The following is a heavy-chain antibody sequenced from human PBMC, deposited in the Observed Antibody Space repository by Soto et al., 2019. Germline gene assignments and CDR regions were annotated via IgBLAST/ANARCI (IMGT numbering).Heavy chain of an antibody. J-gene: IGHJ4*02. CDR2: ISGRGRST. CDR1: GFTFSHSP. CDR3: AKEQARSQADTSSIFDY. V-gene: IGHV3-23*01. D-gene: IGHD2-2*01. Sequence: ALRLSCAASGFTFSHSPMTWVRQAPGMGLEWVLSISGRGRSTYYPDSVMGRFTISRANSKKTFFLHMKSLRAEDAAGYDCAKEQARSQADTSSIFDYWGQGTLVTVSS.